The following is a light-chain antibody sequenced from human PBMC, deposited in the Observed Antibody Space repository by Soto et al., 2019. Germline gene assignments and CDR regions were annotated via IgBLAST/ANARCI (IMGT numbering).Light chain of an antibody. Sequence: QSLLTQPASVSGSPGQSITISCTGTSADVGSYNLVSWYQHHPGKAPKLIIYEGSERPSGVSDRFSGSKSGNTASLTISGLQAEDAADYYCCSYAGSSVFYVFGTGTKVTVL. V-gene: IGLV2-23*01. J-gene: IGLJ1*01. CDR1: SADVGSYNL. CDR2: EGS. CDR3: CSYAGSSVFYV.